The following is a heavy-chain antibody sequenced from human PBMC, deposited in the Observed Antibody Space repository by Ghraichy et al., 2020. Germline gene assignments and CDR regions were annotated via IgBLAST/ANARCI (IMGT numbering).Heavy chain of an antibody. CDR3: ARHGSRSCRDYGCNYYFDY. Sequence: SETLSLTCTVSGASINSINQYWGWIRQPPGKGLEWMATIYYTGSTYYNPSLKSRLTISADTSRNQFSLKVTSVTAADTAVYYCARHGSRSCRDYGCNYYFDYWGQGTLVTASS. CDR2: IYYTGST. J-gene: IGHJ4*02. V-gene: IGHV4-39*01. CDR1: GASINSINQY. D-gene: IGHD5-24*01.